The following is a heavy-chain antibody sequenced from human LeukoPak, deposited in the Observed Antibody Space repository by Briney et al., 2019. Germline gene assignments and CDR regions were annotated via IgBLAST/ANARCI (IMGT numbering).Heavy chain of an antibody. D-gene: IGHD5-12*01. J-gene: IGHJ4*02. CDR1: GFTFSDYY. CDR3: AKDRRGYSGYDGDYFDN. CDR2: ISSSSSYT. Sequence: GGSLRLSCAASGFTFSDYYMSWIRQAPGKGLEWVSYISSSSSYTNYADSVKGRFTISRDDAKNSLYLQMNSLRAEDTAVYYCAKDRRGYSGYDGDYFDNWGQGTLVTVSS. V-gene: IGHV3-11*06.